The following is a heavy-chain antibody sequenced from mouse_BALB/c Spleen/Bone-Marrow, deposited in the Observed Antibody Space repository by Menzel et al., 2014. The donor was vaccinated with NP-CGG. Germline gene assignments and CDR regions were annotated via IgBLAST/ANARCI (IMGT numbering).Heavy chain of an antibody. CDR3: AITTVVNAMDY. D-gene: IGHD1-1*01. Sequence: EVQGVESGPDLVKPSQSLSLTCTVTGYSITSGYTCHWIRQFPGNTLEWMGYIHYSGTTNYNPSLKSRISITRDTSKNQFFLQLNSVTTEDTATYYCAITTVVNAMDYWGQGTSVTVSS. CDR2: IHYSGTT. CDR1: GYSITSGYT. V-gene: IGHV3-1*02. J-gene: IGHJ4*01.